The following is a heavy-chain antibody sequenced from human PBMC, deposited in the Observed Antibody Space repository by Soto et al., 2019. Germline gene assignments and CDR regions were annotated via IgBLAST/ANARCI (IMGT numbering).Heavy chain of an antibody. J-gene: IGHJ4*02. Sequence: ASVKVSCKASGGTFSSYTISWVRQAPGQGLEWMGRIIPILGIANYAQKFQGRVTITADNSKNTLYLQVGSLRAEDMAVYYCARDSIYCSGGSCSPYFDYWGQGTLVTAPQ. CDR1: GGTFSSYT. CDR2: IIPILGIA. V-gene: IGHV1-69*04. CDR3: ARDSIYCSGGSCSPYFDY. D-gene: IGHD2-15*01.